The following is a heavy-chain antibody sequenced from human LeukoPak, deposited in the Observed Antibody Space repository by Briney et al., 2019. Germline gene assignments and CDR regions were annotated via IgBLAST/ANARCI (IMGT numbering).Heavy chain of an antibody. V-gene: IGHV3-9*01. CDR3: AKGFLSGSSWAEPVFDY. CDR1: GFTFSSYW. J-gene: IGHJ4*02. CDR2: ISWNSGSI. Sequence: GGSLRLSCAASGFTFSSYWMHWVRQAPGKGLEWVSGISWNSGSIGYADSVKGRFTISRDNAKNSLYLQMNSLRAEDTALYYCAKGFLSGSSWAEPVFDYWGQGTLVTVSS. D-gene: IGHD6-13*01.